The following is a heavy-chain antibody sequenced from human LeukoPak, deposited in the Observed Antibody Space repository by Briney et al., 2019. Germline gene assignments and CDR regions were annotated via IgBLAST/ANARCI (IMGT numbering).Heavy chain of an antibody. D-gene: IGHD7-27*01. CDR1: GFTFSSYG. V-gene: IGHV3-30*18. J-gene: IGHJ4*02. CDR3: AKVPNWGSAKQPFDY. CDR2: ISYDGSNK. Sequence: GGSLRLSCAASGFTFSSYGMHWVRQAPGKGLEWVAVISYDGSNKYYADSVKGRLTISRDNSKNTLYLQMNSLRAEDTAVYYCAKVPNWGSAKQPFDYWGQGTLVTVSS.